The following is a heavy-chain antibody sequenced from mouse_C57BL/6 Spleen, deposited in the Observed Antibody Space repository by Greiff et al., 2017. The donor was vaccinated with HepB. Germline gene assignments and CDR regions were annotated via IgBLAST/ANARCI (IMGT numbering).Heavy chain of an antibody. J-gene: IGHJ3*01. V-gene: IGHV1-39*01. Sequence: VQLQQSGPELVKPGASVKISCKASGYSFTDYNMNWVKQSNEKSLEWIGVINPNYGTTSYNQKFKGKATLTVDQSSSTAYMQLNSLTSEDSAVYYCARGGNYDYDVGFAYWGQGTLVTVSA. D-gene: IGHD2-4*01. CDR3: ARGGNYDYDVGFAY. CDR2: INPNYGTT. CDR1: GYSFTDYN.